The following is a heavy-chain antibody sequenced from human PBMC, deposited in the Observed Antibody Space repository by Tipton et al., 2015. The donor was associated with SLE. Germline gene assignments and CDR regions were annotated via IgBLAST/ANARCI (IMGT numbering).Heavy chain of an antibody. J-gene: IGHJ1*01. CDR3: ASQGYCSSTSCPIGYFQH. CDR1: GYTFTSYG. D-gene: IGHD2-2*01. V-gene: IGHV1-18*01. Sequence: QLVQSGAEVKKPGASVKVSCKASGYTFTSYGISWVRQAPGQGLEWMGWISAYNGNTNYAQKLQGRVTMTTDTSTSTAYMELRSLRSDDTAVYSCASQGYCSSTSCPIGYFQHWGQGTLVTVSS. CDR2: ISAYNGNT.